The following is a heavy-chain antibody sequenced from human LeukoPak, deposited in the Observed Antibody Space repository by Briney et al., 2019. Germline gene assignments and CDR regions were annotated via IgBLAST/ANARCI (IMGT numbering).Heavy chain of an antibody. D-gene: IGHD3-10*01. CDR2: IYYRGSA. Sequence: SETLSLTCTVSGGSISSYYWSWIRQPPGKGLEWIGYIYYRGSANYNPSLKSRVTISVATSKNQFSLKLSSVTAADTAVYYCARHPELYFFDYWGQGTRVTVSS. CDR3: ARHPELYFFDY. J-gene: IGHJ4*02. CDR1: GGSISSYY. V-gene: IGHV4-59*08.